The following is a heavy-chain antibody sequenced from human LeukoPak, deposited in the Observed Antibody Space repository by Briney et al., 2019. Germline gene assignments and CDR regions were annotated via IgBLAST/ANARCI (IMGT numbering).Heavy chain of an antibody. J-gene: IGHJ4*02. D-gene: IGHD2-2*01. Sequence: GASVKVSCKASGYTFTSYGISWVRQAPGQGLEWMGWISAYNGNTNYAQKLQGRVTMTEDTSTDTAYMELSSLRSEDTAVYYCATRASYCSSTSCYDPPFDYWGQGTLVTVSS. CDR3: ATRASYCSSTSCYDPPFDY. CDR1: GYTFTSYG. CDR2: ISAYNGNT. V-gene: IGHV1-18*01.